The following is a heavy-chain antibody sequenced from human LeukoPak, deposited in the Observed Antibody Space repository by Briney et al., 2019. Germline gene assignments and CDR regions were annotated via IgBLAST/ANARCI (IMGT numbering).Heavy chain of an antibody. V-gene: IGHV3-30*18. CDR1: GFTFSSYG. J-gene: IGHJ5*01. CDR2: ISYDGSNK. D-gene: IGHD6-13*01. CDR3: AKDRVSSSSWFDY. Sequence: GGSLRLSCAASGFTFSSYGMHWVRQAPGKELEWVAVISYDGSNKYYADSVKGRFTISRDNSKNTLYLQMNSLRAEDTAVYYCAKDRVSSSSWFDYWGQGTLVTVSS.